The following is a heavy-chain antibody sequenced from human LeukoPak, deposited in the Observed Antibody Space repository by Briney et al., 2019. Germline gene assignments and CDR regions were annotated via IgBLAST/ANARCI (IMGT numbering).Heavy chain of an antibody. Sequence: GGSLRLSCAASGFTFSSYSMNWVRQAPGKGLEWVSSISSSSSYIYYADSVKGRFTISRDNAKNSLYLQMNSLRAEDTAVYYGARDRYYYDSSGYYWVQPFDYWGQGTLVTVSS. CDR1: GFTFSSYS. D-gene: IGHD3-22*01. CDR2: ISSSSSYI. V-gene: IGHV3-21*01. CDR3: ARDRYYYDSSGYYWVQPFDY. J-gene: IGHJ4*02.